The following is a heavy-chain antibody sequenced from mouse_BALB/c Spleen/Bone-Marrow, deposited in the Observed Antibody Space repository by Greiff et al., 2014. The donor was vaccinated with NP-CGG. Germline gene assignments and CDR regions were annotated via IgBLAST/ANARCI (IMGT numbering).Heavy chain of an antibody. CDR2: ISCYNGAT. J-gene: IGHJ4*01. D-gene: IGHD2-10*02. Sequence: LVKTGASVKISFKASGYSFTGYYMHWVKQSHGKSLEWIGYISCYNGATSYNQKFKGKATFTVDTSSSTAYMQFNSLTSEDSAVYYCARKKYGIPYAMDYWGQGTSVTVSS. CDR1: GYSFTGYY. CDR3: ARKKYGIPYAMDY. V-gene: IGHV1S34*01.